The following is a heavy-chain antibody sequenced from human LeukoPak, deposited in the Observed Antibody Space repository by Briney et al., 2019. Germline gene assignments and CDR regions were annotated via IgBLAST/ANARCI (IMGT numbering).Heavy chain of an antibody. J-gene: IGHJ4*02. Sequence: SETLSLTCTVSGSSITTDYFWGWLRQTPGKGLEWFGSIFHSGRMYDSPSLRSRVTISVDTSKNQFSLKLSSVTAADTAVYYCARELWAGVAGTIDYWGQGTLVTVSS. CDR2: IFHSGRM. CDR3: ARELWAGVAGTIDY. CDR1: GSSITTDYF. D-gene: IGHD6-19*01. V-gene: IGHV4-38-2*02.